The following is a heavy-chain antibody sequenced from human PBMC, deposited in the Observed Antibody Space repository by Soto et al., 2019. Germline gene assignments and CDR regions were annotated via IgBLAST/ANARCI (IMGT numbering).Heavy chain of an antibody. CDR2: INHSGST. J-gene: IGHJ5*02. CDR3: ARGPLYYGSGRNWFDP. V-gene: IGHV4-34*01. CDR1: GGSFSGYY. D-gene: IGHD3-10*01. Sequence: SETLSLTCAFYGGSFSGYYWSWIRQPPGKGLEWIGEINHSGSTNYNPSLKSRVTISVDTSKNQFSLKLSSVTAADTAVYYCARGPLYYGSGRNWFDPWGQGTLVTVS.